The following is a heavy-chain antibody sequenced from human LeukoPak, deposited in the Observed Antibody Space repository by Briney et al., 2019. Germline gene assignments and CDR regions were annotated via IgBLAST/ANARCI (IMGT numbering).Heavy chain of an antibody. CDR3: ARVNIVVVPAARNYYYGMDV. V-gene: IGHV1-46*01. CDR1: GYTFTSYY. CDR2: INPSGGST. D-gene: IGHD2-2*01. J-gene: IGHJ6*02. Sequence: ASVKVSCKASGYTFTSYYMHWVRQAPGQGLEWMGIINPSGGSTSYAQKFQGRVTITADKSTSTAYMELSSLRSEDTAVYYCARVNIVVVPAARNYYYGMDVWGQGTTVTVSS.